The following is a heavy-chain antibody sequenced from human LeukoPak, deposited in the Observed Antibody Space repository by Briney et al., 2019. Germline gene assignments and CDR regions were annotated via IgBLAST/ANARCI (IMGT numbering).Heavy chain of an antibody. CDR2: IRHDGTNE. CDR3: ARDGLGCYFSLDY. D-gene: IGHD3-10*01. CDR1: GFNFSSYY. J-gene: IGHJ4*02. V-gene: IGHV3-7*04. Sequence: GGSLRLSCVASGFNFSSYYMNWVRQAPGKGLEWVADIRHDGTNEYYVDSVKGRFTISRDNAKNSLFLQMDSLRAEDMAVYYCARDGLGCYFSLDYWGQGTVVTVSS.